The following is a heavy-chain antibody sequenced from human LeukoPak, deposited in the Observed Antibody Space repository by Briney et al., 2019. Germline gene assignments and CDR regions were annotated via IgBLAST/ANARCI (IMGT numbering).Heavy chain of an antibody. CDR3: ARVFLGGYYFDY. CDR1: GFTFSSYE. CDR2: ISSSGRSI. D-gene: IGHD3-3*01. J-gene: IGHJ4*02. V-gene: IGHV3-48*03. Sequence: GGSLRLSCAASGFTFSSYEMNWVRQAPGKGLEWGSYISSSGRSIYYADSVKGRFTISRDNAKNSLYLQMNSLRAEDTAVYYCARVFLGGYYFDYWGQGTLVTVSS.